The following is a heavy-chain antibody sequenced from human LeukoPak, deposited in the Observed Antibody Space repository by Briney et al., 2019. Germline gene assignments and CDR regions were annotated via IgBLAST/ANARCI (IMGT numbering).Heavy chain of an antibody. D-gene: IGHD6-13*01. Sequence: ASVKVSCKASGGTFSSYAISWVRQAPGQGLEWMGGIIPIFGTANYAQKFQGRVTITADESTSTAYMELSSLRSEDTAVYYCARDGYPVHNAFDIWGQGTMVTVSS. CDR3: ARDGYPVHNAFDI. J-gene: IGHJ3*02. V-gene: IGHV1-69*13. CDR2: IIPIFGTA. CDR1: GGTFSSYA.